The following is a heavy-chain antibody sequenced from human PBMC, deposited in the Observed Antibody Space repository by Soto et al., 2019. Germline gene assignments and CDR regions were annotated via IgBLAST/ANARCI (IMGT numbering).Heavy chain of an antibody. J-gene: IGHJ6*03. CDR3: ARLAGGDYGDYRTIPYYYYMDV. D-gene: IGHD4-17*01. Sequence: PGESLKISCKGSGYSFPTFWIGWVRQMPGKGLEWMGIISPGDSDTRYGPSFQGQVTISADKSISTAYLQWNSLKASDTAMYYCARLAGGDYGDYRTIPYYYYMDVWGKGTTVTVSS. V-gene: IGHV5-51*01. CDR1: GYSFPTFW. CDR2: ISPGDSDT.